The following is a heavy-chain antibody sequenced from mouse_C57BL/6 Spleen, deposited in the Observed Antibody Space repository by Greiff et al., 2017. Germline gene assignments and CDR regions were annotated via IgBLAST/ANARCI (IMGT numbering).Heavy chain of an antibody. CDR2: INPYNGGT. Sequence: VQLKESGPVLVKPGASVKMSCKASGYTFTDYYMNWVKQSHGKSLEWIGVINPYNGGTSYNQKFKGKATLTVDKSSSTAYMELNSRTSEDSAVYYCARDSNYDYAMDYWGQGTSVTVSS. CDR3: ARDSNYDYAMDY. V-gene: IGHV1-19*01. CDR1: GYTFTDYY. D-gene: IGHD2-5*01. J-gene: IGHJ4*01.